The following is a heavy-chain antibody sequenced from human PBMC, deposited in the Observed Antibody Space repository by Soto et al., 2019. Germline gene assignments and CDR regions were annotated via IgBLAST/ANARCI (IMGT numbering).Heavy chain of an antibody. V-gene: IGHV2-5*02. J-gene: IGHJ4*02. Sequence: PHGLDLEWLALIYWDDNEVYSPSLKNRLTITKDTSKSQVVLTLATVDPVDTATYYCVYRDFGDYFFQFWGQGILVNVSS. CDR3: VYRDFGDYFFQF. CDR2: IYWDDNE. D-gene: IGHD4-17*01.